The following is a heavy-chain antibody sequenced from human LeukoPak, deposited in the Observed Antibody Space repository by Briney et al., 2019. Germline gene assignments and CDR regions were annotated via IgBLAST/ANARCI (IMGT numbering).Heavy chain of an antibody. V-gene: IGHV4-59*08. CDR3: ARVRAVQMAANWFDP. J-gene: IGHJ5*02. CDR1: GDSISNNY. D-gene: IGHD2-8*01. Sequence: SETLSLTCTVSGDSISNNYWSWIRQPPGKGLEWIGYIYDRGTTNYNPSLKSRVTILVDTSKNQFSLKLSSVTAADTAVYYCARVRAVQMAANWFDPWGQGTLVTVSS. CDR2: IYDRGTT.